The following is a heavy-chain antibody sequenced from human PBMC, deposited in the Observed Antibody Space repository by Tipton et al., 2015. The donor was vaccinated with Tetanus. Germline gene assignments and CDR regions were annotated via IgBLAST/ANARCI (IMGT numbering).Heavy chain of an antibody. V-gene: IGHV4-31*03. J-gene: IGHJ4*02. CDR1: GGSISSGGYY. Sequence: TLSLTCTVSGGSISSGGYYWSWIRQHPGKGLERIGYIYYSGSTYYNPSLKSRVTISVDTSKNQFSLKLSSVTAADTAVYYCARGGLTPYEKDYWGQGTLVTVSS. CDR2: IYYSGST. D-gene: IGHD3-3*01. CDR3: ARGGLTPYEKDY.